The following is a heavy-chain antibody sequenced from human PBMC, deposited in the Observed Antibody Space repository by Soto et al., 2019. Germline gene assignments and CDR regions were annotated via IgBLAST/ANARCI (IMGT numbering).Heavy chain of an antibody. J-gene: IGHJ3*02. CDR1: GYSFTSYW. D-gene: IGHD2-2*02. CDR3: ASLNERYCSSTSCYTDAFDI. V-gene: IGHV5-10-1*01. Sequence: ESLKISCKGSGYSFTSYWISLVRQMPGKGLEWMGRIDPSDSYTNYSPSFQGHVTISADKSISTAYLQWSSLKASDTAMYYCASLNERYCSSTSCYTDAFDIWGQGTMVTVSS. CDR2: IDPSDSYT.